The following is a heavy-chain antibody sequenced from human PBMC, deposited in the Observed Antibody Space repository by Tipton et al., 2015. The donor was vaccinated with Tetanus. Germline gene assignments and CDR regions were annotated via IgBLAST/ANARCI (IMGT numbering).Heavy chain of an antibody. J-gene: IGHJ4*02. D-gene: IGHD6-6*01. V-gene: IGHV4-30-2*01. CDR2: IYDSGTT. CDR1: GGSISRGAYS. CDR3: ARDQARGARGWNYFDY. Sequence: TLSLTCALSGGSISRGAYSWSWIRQPPGKGLEWIGYIYDSGTTYSNPSLKSRVTISVGETKRQSSLNLTSVTAADTAVYYCARDQARGARGWNYFDYWGQGSLVTVSS.